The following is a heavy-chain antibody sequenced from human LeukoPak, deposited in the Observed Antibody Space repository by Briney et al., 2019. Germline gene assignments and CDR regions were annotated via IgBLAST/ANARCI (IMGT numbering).Heavy chain of an antibody. V-gene: IGHV4-34*01. Sequence: SETLSLTCAVYGGSFSGYYWSWIRQPPGKGLEWIGEINHSGSTNYNPSLKSRVTISVDTSKNQFSLKLSSVTAADTAVYYCARGLRYSGCVGLNWFDPWGQGTLVTVSS. CDR1: GGSFSGYY. CDR2: INHSGST. CDR3: ARGLRYSGCVGLNWFDP. J-gene: IGHJ5*02. D-gene: IGHD1-26*01.